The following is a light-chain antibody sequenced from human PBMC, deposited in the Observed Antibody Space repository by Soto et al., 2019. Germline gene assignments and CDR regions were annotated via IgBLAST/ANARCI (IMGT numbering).Light chain of an antibody. J-gene: IGLJ6*01. CDR3: TSYTPTGALV. CDR2: EVR. V-gene: IGLV2-14*01. CDR1: NTDVGGYNY. Sequence: QSVLTQPASVSGSPGQSITASCTGTNTDVGGYNYVSWYQHRPGKAPRLMIYEVRNRLSGVSNRFSGSKSGNTASLTISGLQSEDEADYYCTSYTPTGALVFGSGTKVTVL.